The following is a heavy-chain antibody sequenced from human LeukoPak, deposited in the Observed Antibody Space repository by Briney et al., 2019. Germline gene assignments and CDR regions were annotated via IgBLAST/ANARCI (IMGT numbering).Heavy chain of an antibody. D-gene: IGHD4-17*01. J-gene: IGHJ4*02. V-gene: IGHV4-38-2*02. CDR2: IYYSGST. Sequence: PSETLSLTYTVSGYSISSGYYWGWIRQPPGKGLEWIGYIYYSGSTNYNPSLKSRVTISVDTSKNQFSLKLSSVTAADTAVYYCARLSAYGDSYFDYWGQGTLVTVSS. CDR1: GYSISSGYY. CDR3: ARLSAYGDSYFDY.